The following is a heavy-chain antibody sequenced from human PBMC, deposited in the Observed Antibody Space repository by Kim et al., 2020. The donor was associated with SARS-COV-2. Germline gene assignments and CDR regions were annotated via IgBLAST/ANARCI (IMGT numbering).Heavy chain of an antibody. Sequence: LQSRVTISVDTSKNRFSLKLSSVTAADTAVYYCASLTYYYGSGRMYYFDYWGQGTLVTVSS. D-gene: IGHD3-10*01. CDR3: ASLTYYYGSGRMYYFDY. J-gene: IGHJ4*02. V-gene: IGHV4-39*01.